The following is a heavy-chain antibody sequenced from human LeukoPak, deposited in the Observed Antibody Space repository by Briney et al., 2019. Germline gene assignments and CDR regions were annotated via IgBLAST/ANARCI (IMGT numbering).Heavy chain of an antibody. V-gene: IGHV3-53*01. CDR3: ARRAYCSTTSCYAHYFDY. CDR2: IYSGGST. J-gene: IGHJ4*02. CDR1: GFTVSSNY. Sequence: PGGSLRLSCAASGFTVSSNYMSWVRQAPGKGLEWVSVIYSGGSTYYADSVKGRFTISRDNSKNTLYLQMNSLRAEDTAVYYCARRAYCSTTSCYAHYFDYWGQGTLVTVSS. D-gene: IGHD2-2*01.